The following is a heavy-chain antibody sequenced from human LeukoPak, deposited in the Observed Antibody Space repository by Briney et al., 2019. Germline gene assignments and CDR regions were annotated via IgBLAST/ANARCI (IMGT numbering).Heavy chain of an antibody. CDR2: INHSRST. J-gene: IGHJ4*02. CDR1: GGSFSGYY. D-gene: IGHD2-2*03. CDR3: ARVGWIGGGY. V-gene: IGHV4-34*01. Sequence: SETLSLTCAVYGGSFSGYYWSWIRQPPGKGLEWIGEINHSRSTNYNPSLKSRVTISVDTSKNQFSLKLSSVTAADTAVYYCARVGWIGGGYWGQGTLVTVYS.